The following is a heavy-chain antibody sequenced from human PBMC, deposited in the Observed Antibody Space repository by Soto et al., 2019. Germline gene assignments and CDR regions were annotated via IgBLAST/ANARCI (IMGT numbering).Heavy chain of an antibody. D-gene: IGHD6-13*01. CDR2: IIPILNIA. Sequence: QVQLVQSGAEVKKPGSSVKVSCKASGGTFSTYTLSWVRQAPGQGLEWMGRIIPILNIATYAQNFQGRVTITADKSMVTASMELSSLRSDDTAVYYCAQQQDLYFDSWGQGTLVTVSS. CDR3: AQQQDLYFDS. J-gene: IGHJ4*02. V-gene: IGHV1-69*02. CDR1: GGTFSTYT.